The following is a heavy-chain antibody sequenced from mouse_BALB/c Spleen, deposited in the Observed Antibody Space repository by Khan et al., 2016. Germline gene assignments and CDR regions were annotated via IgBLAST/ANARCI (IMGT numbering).Heavy chain of an antibody. CDR1: GFDFSRYW. D-gene: IGHD1-1*01. J-gene: IGHJ3*01. CDR3: ARAGYYESRAY. CDR2: INPDSYTI. V-gene: IGHV4-1*02. Sequence: GKLRGSGGGLVHPGGSLTLSCAASGFDFSRYWMSWVRQAPGKGLEWIGEINPDSYTINYTPSLKDKFIIPRDNAKTTSYLQIIKVRSETTALYYCARAGYYESRAYWGQGTLVTVSA.